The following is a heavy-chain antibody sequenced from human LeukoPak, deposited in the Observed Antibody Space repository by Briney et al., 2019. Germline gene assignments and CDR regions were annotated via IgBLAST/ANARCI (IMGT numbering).Heavy chain of an antibody. CDR2: IKPNSGVT. CDR1: GYTFTGYY. J-gene: IGHJ5*02. D-gene: IGHD2-21*02. Sequence: ASVKVSCKASGYTFTGYYMHWVRQAPGQGLEWMGYIKPNSGVTNCAQKFRGRVTMTWDTSISTAYIELCGLTSDDTAIYYCARPTYCGSNCYFNFDHWGQGTLVTVSS. V-gene: IGHV1-2*02. CDR3: ARPTYCGSNCYFNFDH.